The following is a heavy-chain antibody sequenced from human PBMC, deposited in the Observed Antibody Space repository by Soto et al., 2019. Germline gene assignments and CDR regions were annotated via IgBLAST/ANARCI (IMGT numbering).Heavy chain of an antibody. CDR2: ISYDGSDK. CDR3: AKDLEHAFDI. Sequence: QVQLVESGGGVVQPGRSLRLSCAASGFTFSSYAMHWVRQAPGKGLEWVAVISYDGSDKYYADSVKGRFTISRDHSKNSLSLQMNTVRAEDTAVYYCAKDLEHAFDIWGQGTMVTVSS. CDR1: GFTFSSYA. J-gene: IGHJ3*02. V-gene: IGHV3-30-3*01.